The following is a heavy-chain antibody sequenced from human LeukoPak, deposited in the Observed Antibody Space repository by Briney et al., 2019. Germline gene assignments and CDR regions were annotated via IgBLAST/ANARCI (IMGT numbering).Heavy chain of an antibody. CDR2: ISSSSSYI. Sequence: GSLRLSCAASGFTFSSYSMNWVRQAPGKGLEWVSSISSSSSYIYYADSVKGRFTISRDNAKSSLYLQMNSLRAEDTAVYYCARVWRYYDSSGYFDYWGQGTLVTVSS. J-gene: IGHJ4*02. D-gene: IGHD3-22*01. CDR3: ARVWRYYDSSGYFDY. V-gene: IGHV3-21*01. CDR1: GFTFSSYS.